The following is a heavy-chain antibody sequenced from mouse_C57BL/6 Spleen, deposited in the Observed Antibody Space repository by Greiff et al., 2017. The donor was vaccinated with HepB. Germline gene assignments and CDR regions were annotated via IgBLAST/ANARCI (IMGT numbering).Heavy chain of an antibody. Sequence: EVKLMESGPGLVKPSQSLSLTCSVTGYSITSGYYWNWIRQFPGNKLEWMGYISYDGSNNYNPSLKNRISITRDTSKNQFFLKLNSVTTEDTATYYCAREGITTDYFDYWGQGTTLTVSS. CDR1: GYSITSGYY. D-gene: IGHD1-1*01. J-gene: IGHJ2*01. V-gene: IGHV3-6*01. CDR2: ISYDGSN. CDR3: AREGITTDYFDY.